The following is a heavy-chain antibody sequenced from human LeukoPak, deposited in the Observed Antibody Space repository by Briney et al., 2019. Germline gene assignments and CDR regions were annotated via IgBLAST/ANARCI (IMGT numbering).Heavy chain of an antibody. CDR1: GYTFTGYY. CDR2: INPNSGGT. Sequence: GASVKVSCKASGYTFTGYYMHWVRQAPGQGLEWMGWINPNSGGTNYAQKFQGRVTMTRDTSISTAYMELSRLRTDDTAVYYCARERSSSSQGLGIDYWGQGTLVTVSS. V-gene: IGHV1-2*02. CDR3: ARERSSSSQGLGIDY. J-gene: IGHJ4*02. D-gene: IGHD6-13*01.